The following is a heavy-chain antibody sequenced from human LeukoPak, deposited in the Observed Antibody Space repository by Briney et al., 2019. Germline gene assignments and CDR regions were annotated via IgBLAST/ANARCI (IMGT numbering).Heavy chain of an antibody. CDR2: INHSGST. Sequence: SETLSLTCAVYGGSFSGYYWSWIRQPPGKGLEWIGEINHSGSTNYNPSIKSRVTISVDTSKNQFSLKLSSVTAADTAVYYCARKSRGWYGGYFDYWGQGTLVTVSS. J-gene: IGHJ4*02. CDR1: GGSFSGYY. V-gene: IGHV4-34*01. D-gene: IGHD6-19*01. CDR3: ARKSRGWYGGYFDY.